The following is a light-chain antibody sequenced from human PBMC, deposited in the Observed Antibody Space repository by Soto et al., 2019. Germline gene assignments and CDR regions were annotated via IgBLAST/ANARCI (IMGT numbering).Light chain of an antibody. Sequence: EIVLTQSPGTLSLSPGERATLSCRASQSVSSNYLAWYQQKPGQAPRLLIYGASSRATGIPDRFSGSGSGTDFPLTISRLEPEDFVVYYCQQYGSSPPWYTFGQGTKLEI. V-gene: IGKV3-20*01. CDR1: QSVSSNY. CDR2: GAS. CDR3: QQYGSSPPWYT. J-gene: IGKJ2*01.